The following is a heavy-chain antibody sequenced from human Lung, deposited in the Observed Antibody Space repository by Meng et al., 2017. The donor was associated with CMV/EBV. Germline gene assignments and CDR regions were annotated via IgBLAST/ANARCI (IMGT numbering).Heavy chain of an antibody. J-gene: IGHJ4*02. CDR2: INPSGGST. Sequence: ASXXVSXKASGYTFTSYYMHWVRQAPGQGLEWMGIINPSGGSTSYAQKFQGRVTMTRDTSTSTVYMELSSLRSEDAAVYYCARGVKDRGPSSSSNPYSSGWYYFDYWXQGTLVTFSS. CDR1: GYTFTSYY. CDR3: ARGVKDRGPSSSSNPYSSGWYYFDY. D-gene: IGHD6-19*01. V-gene: IGHV1-46*01.